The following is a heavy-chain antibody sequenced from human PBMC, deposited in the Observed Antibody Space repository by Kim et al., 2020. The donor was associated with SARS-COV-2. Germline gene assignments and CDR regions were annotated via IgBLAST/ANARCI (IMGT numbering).Heavy chain of an antibody. CDR2: ITWDGGST. V-gene: IGHV3-43*01. Sequence: GGSLRLSCAASCFIFHEYTMHWVRQAPAKGLEWVALITWDGGSTFYADSVKGRFTISRDNSENSLYMQMNSLTIEDSALYYCAKEKSRIWDYWGQGTLVTVSS. CDR3: AKEKSRIWDY. D-gene: IGHD3-3*02. J-gene: IGHJ4*02. CDR1: CFIFHEYT.